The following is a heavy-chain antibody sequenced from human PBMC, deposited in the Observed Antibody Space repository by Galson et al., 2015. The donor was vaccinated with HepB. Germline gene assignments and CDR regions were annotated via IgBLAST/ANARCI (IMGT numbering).Heavy chain of an antibody. CDR2: MNPNSGNT. V-gene: IGHV1-8*01. Sequence: SVKVSCKASGYTFTSYDINWVRQATGQGLEWMGWMNPNSGNTGYAQKFQGRVTMTRNTSISTAYMELSSLRSEDTAVYYCARRPNIYGGPLPGINWFDPWGQGTLVTVSS. D-gene: IGHD4-23*01. J-gene: IGHJ5*02. CDR3: ARRPNIYGGPLPGINWFDP. CDR1: GYTFTSYD.